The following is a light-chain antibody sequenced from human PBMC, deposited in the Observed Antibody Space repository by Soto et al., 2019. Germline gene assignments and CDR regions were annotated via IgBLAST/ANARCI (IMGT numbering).Light chain of an antibody. J-gene: IGKJ3*01. V-gene: IGKV4-1*01. CDR3: HQYYSPPFA. CDR1: PTILYGSNNKNY. Sequence: IVMTQSPDSLGVSLGERATINCKSNPTILYGSNNKNYLSWYQQKPGQPPKLLIYWASTRKYGVPERFSGSGSGTDFTLSITNLQAEDVAVYYCHQYYSPPFAFGPGTKVHL. CDR2: WAS.